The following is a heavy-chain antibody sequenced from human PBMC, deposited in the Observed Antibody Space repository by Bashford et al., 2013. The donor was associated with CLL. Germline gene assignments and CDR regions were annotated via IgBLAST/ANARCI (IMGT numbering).Heavy chain of an antibody. D-gene: IGHD5-24*01. Sequence: SETLSLTCTVSGGSISSGSYHWSWIRQPAGKGLEWIGYISSSGTTNYNPSLKSRVTISADTSKNQFSLRLNSVTAADTAVYYCARHVRDGVVTQRGYCFDYWGQGTLVTVSS. CDR2: ISSSGTT. CDR3: ARHVRDGVVTQRGYCFDY. J-gene: IGHJ4*02. CDR1: GGSISSGSYH. V-gene: IGHV4-61*09.